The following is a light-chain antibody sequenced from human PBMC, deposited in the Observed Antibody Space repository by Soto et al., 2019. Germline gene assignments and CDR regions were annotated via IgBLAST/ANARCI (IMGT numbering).Light chain of an antibody. CDR1: SSDVGGYNY. CDR3: SSYINTNTLV. Sequence: QPVLTQPASVSGSPGQSITISCTGTSSDVGGYNYVSWYQQHPGKAPKLMIYEVSNRPSGVSNRFSGSKSGNTASLTISGLQAEDESDYYCSSYINTNTLVFGGGTQLTVL. J-gene: IGLJ2*01. CDR2: EVS. V-gene: IGLV2-14*01.